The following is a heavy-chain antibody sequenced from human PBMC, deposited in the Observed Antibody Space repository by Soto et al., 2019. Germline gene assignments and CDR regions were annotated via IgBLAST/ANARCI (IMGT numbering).Heavy chain of an antibody. CDR3: ARVGSSSWYRLHNWFDH. J-gene: IGHJ5*02. CDR1: GYTSTSYE. CDR2: MNPNSGNT. D-gene: IGHD6-13*01. Sequence: XSVKDSCAASGYTSTSYEINCVRHATVEGLEWTGWMNPNSGNTGYAQKFQGRVTMTRNTSISTAYMELSSLRSEDTAVYYCARVGSSSWYRLHNWFDHWRHGTLVTVSS. V-gene: IGHV1-8*01.